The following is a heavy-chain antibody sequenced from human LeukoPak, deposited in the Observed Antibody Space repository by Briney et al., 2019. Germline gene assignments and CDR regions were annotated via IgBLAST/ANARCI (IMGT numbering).Heavy chain of an antibody. CDR2: INPNSGGT. V-gene: IGHV1-2*02. CDR3: ASVVAAIIQDFGMDV. CDR1: GYTFTGYY. J-gene: IGHJ6*02. D-gene: IGHD2-15*01. Sequence: GASVKVSCKASGYTFTGYYMHWVRQAPGQGLEWMGWINPNSGGTNYAQKFQGRVTMTRDTSISTAYMELSRLRSDDTAVYYCASVVAAIIQDFGMDVWGQGTTVTASS.